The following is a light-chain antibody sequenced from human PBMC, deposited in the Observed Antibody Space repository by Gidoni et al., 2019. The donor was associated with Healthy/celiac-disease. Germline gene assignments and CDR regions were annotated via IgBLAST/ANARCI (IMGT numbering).Light chain of an antibody. J-gene: IGLJ2*01. CDR1: SSDVGGYNY. V-gene: IGLV2-8*01. Sequence: QSALTQPPSASGSPGQSVTISCTGTSSDVGGYNYVSWYQQHPGKAPKLMVSEVSKRPSGVPDRFSGSKSGNTAFLTVSGLQAEDEADYYCSSYAGSNNFVVFGGGTKLTVL. CDR2: EVS. CDR3: SSYAGSNNFVV.